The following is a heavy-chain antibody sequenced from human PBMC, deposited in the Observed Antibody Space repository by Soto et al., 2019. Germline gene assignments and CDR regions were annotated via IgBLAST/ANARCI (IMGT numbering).Heavy chain of an antibody. D-gene: IGHD3-3*01. CDR3: AREDSPDYDFWSGYYYYYYYGMDV. J-gene: IGHJ6*02. V-gene: IGHV3-30*03. Sequence: PGGSLRLSCAASEFTFSNYGIHWVRQAPGQGLEWVAAISHDGNYQNFVDSVKGRFTISRDNSKNMLYLQMNSLRAEDTAVYYCAREDSPDYDFWSGYYYYYYYGMDVWGQGT. CDR1: EFTFSNYG. CDR2: ISHDGNYQ.